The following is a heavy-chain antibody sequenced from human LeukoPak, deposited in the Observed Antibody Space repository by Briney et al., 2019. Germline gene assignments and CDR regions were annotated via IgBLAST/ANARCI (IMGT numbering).Heavy chain of an antibody. Sequence: PSETLSLTCTVSGGSISSGDYYWSWIRQPPGKGLEWIGYIYYSGSTYYNPSLKSRVTISVDTSKNQFTLKLSSVTAADTAVYYCARTLPDYYGSGSRYYFDYWGQGTLVTVSS. D-gene: IGHD3-10*01. J-gene: IGHJ4*02. CDR1: GGSISSGDYY. CDR3: ARTLPDYYGSGSRYYFDY. CDR2: IYYSGST. V-gene: IGHV4-30-4*02.